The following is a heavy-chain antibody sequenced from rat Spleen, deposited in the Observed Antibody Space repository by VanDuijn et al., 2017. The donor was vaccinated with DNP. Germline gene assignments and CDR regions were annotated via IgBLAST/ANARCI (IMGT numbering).Heavy chain of an antibody. CDR1: GFTFSDYY. J-gene: IGHJ4*01. CDR3: ASHPLDA. CDR2: ISYDGVGT. Sequence: EVQLVESGGGLVQPGRSLKLSCAASGFTFSDYYMAWVRQAPKKGLEWVATISYDGVGTYNGDSVKGRFMISRDDAKSTLYLQMNSLKSEDTATYYCASHPLDAWGQGTSVTVSS. V-gene: IGHV5-7*01.